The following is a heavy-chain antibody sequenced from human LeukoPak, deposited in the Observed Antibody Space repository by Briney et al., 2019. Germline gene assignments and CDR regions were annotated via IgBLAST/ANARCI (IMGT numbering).Heavy chain of an antibody. CDR1: GYTFTGYY. J-gene: IGHJ4*02. Sequence: ASVKVSCKASGYTFTGYYMHWVRQAPGQGLEWMGWINPNSGGTNYAQKFQGRVTMTRDTSISTAYMELSRLRSHDTAVYYCARGYSSSWSFDYWGQGTLVTVSS. CDR3: ARGYSSSWSFDY. D-gene: IGHD6-13*01. CDR2: INPNSGGT. V-gene: IGHV1-2*02.